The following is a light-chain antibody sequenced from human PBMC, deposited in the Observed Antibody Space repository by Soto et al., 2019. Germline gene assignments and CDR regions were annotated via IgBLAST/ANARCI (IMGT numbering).Light chain of an antibody. CDR3: SSYTSSNTLA. J-gene: IGLJ2*01. CDR2: EVS. V-gene: IGLV2-14*01. Sequence: QSALTQPASVSGSPGQSITISCTGTSSDVGGYNYVSWYQQHPGKAPKVMIYEVSNRPSGVSTRFSGSKSGNTASLTISGLQADDEADYYCSSYTSSNTLAFGGGTKLTVL. CDR1: SSDVGGYNY.